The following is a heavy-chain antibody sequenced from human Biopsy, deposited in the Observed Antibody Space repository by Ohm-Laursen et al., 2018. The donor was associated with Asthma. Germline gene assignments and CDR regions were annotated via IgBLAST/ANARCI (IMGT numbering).Heavy chain of an antibody. D-gene: IGHD7-27*01. Sequence: GSSVKVSCKATGYALNKLSIHWVRQAPGQGLEWMGRINPNSGGTNYAQKFQGRVTMTSDTSISTAYMELSRLRSDDTALYYCARGQKSPGDRWFDPWGQGTLVTVSS. V-gene: IGHV1-2*06. CDR2: INPNSGGT. CDR3: ARGQKSPGDRWFDP. J-gene: IGHJ5*02. CDR1: GYALNKLS.